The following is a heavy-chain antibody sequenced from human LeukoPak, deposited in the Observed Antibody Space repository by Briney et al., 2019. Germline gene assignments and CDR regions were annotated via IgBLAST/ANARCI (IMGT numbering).Heavy chain of an antibody. D-gene: IGHD2-21*02. CDR1: GFTFSSYS. CDR3: AREPVVVTAAAFDI. Sequence: GGSLRLSCAASGFTFSSYSMNWVRQAPGKGLEWVSSISSSSSYIYYADSVKGRFTISRDNAKNSPYLQMNSLRAEDTAVYYCAREPVVVTAAAFDIWGQGTMVTVSS. CDR2: ISSSSSYI. V-gene: IGHV3-21*01. J-gene: IGHJ3*02.